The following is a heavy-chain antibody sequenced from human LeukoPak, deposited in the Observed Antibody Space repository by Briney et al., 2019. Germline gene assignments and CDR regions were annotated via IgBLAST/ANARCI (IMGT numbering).Heavy chain of an antibody. J-gene: IGHJ5*02. D-gene: IGHD6-13*01. CDR1: GFTFSSYS. V-gene: IGHV3-23*01. CDR3: AKDRSSSWYEDWFDP. CDR2: ISGSGGST. Sequence: GGSLRLSCAASGFTFSSYSMNWVRQAPGKGLEWVSAISGSGGSTYYADSVKGRFTISRDNSKNTLYLQMNSLRAEDTAVYYCAKDRSSSWYEDWFDPWGQGTLVTVSS.